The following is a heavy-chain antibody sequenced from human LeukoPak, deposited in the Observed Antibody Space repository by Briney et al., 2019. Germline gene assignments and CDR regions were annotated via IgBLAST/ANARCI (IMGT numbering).Heavy chain of an antibody. D-gene: IGHD1-7*01. CDR1: GFTFSTDV. CDR2: ITGSGAST. J-gene: IGHJ4*02. V-gene: IGHV3-23*01. CDR3: ARRLAGTKGFDY. Sequence: GRSLRLSCAGSGFTFSTDVMTWVRQAPGKGLEWVSSITGSGASTYYADSVKGRFTISRDNSKNTLYLQMNSLRAEDTAVYYCARRLAGTKGFDYWGQGTLVTVSS.